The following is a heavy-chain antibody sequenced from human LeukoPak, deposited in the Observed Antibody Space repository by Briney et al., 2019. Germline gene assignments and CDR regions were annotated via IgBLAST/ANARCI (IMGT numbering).Heavy chain of an antibody. CDR1: GFTFSSYG. CDR3: AEAGYSYGYGGVY. CDR2: ISYDGSNK. Sequence: PGGSLRLSCAASGFTFSSYGMHWVRQAPRKGLEGVAVISYDGSNKYYADSVKGRFTISRDNSKNTLYRQMNSLRAEDTAVYYCAEAGYSYGYGGVYWGQGTLVTVSS. D-gene: IGHD5-18*01. J-gene: IGHJ4*02. V-gene: IGHV3-30*03.